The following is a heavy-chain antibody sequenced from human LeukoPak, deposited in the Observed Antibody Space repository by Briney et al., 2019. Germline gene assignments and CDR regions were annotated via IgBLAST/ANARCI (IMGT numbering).Heavy chain of an antibody. Sequence: PSETLSLTCTVSGYSISSGYYWGWIRQPPGKGLEWIGSIYHSGSTYYNPSLKSRVTISVDTSKNQLSLKLSSVTAADTVVYYCARREGYNFDYWGQGTLVTVSS. J-gene: IGHJ4*02. CDR1: GYSISSGYY. V-gene: IGHV4-38-2*02. D-gene: IGHD5-24*01. CDR3: ARREGYNFDY. CDR2: IYHSGST.